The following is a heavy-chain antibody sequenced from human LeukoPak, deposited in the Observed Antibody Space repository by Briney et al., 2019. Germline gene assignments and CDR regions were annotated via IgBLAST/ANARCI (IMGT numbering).Heavy chain of an antibody. CDR2: INHSGST. Sequence: PSETLSLTCAVYGGSFSGYYWSWIRQPPGKGLEWIGEINHSGSTNYNPSLKSRVTISVDTSKNQFSLKLSSVTAADTAVYYCAREGTSARLKGWWYYYYYMDVWGKGTTVTVSS. CDR1: GGSFSGYY. J-gene: IGHJ6*03. CDR3: AREGTSARLKGWWYYYYYMDV. V-gene: IGHV4-34*01. D-gene: IGHD6-6*01.